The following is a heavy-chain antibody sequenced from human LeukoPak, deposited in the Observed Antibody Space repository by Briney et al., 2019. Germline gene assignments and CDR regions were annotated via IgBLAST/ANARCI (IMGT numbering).Heavy chain of an antibody. D-gene: IGHD3-10*01. V-gene: IGHV3-23*01. CDR3: AKSPYALGSYGIAGDY. CDR1: GFTFATYA. J-gene: IGHJ4*02. Sequence: GGSLGLSCAASGFTFATYAMSWVRQAPGRGLEWVSSISGSGSSTFYADSVKGRFTISRDNSKNTLYLQMTSLRAEDTAVFYCAKSPYALGSYGIAGDYWGQGTLVTVSS. CDR2: ISGSGSST.